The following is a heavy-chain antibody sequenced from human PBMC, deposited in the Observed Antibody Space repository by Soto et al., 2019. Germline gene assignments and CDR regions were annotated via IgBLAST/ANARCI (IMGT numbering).Heavy chain of an antibody. V-gene: IGHV3-30*18. CDR2: VTYDSSEK. CDR3: GKAGGSELRYFDWPEVGV. D-gene: IGHD3-9*01. J-gene: IGHJ4*02. Sequence: QGHVVESGGGVVLPGTSLRLSCTASGFSFFNFGVAWIRQAPGKGLEWVAVVTYDSSEKYYADSVKGRFTISIDNAKNTVYLQMDSLQHNDSALYYCGKAGGSELRYFDWPEVGVWGQGTLVTVSS. CDR1: GFSFFNFG.